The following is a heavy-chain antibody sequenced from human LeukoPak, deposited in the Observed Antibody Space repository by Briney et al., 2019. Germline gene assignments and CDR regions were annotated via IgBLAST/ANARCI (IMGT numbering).Heavy chain of an antibody. J-gene: IGHJ3*02. CDR3: AKAKGDGMAAFDI. Sequence: QPGGSLRLSCAASGFTFSSYGMHWVRQAPGKGLEWVAVISYDGSNKYYADSVKGRFTISRDNSKNTLYLQMNSLRAEDTAVYYCAKAKGDGMAAFDIWGQGTMVTVSS. CDR2: ISYDGSNK. V-gene: IGHV3-30*18. D-gene: IGHD3-16*01. CDR1: GFTFSSYG.